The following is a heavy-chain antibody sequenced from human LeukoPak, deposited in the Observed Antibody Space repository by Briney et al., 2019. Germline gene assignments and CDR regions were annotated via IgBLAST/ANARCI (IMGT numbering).Heavy chain of an antibody. J-gene: IGHJ6*03. V-gene: IGHV3-23*01. CDR3: AKHKGAGSRYSYSMDV. CDR1: GFTFVTFA. CDR2: ISGSGGGT. Sequence: GGSLRLSCAASGFTFVTFAMGWVRQAPGKGLEWVSTISGSGGGTYYADSVKGRFTISRDNSKNTLYLQMNSLSAEDTAVYYCAKHKGAGSRYSYSMDVWGKGATVTVSS. D-gene: IGHD6-13*01.